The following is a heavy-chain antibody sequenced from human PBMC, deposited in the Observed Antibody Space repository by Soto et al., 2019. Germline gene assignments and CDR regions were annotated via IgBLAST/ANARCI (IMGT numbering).Heavy chain of an antibody. CDR3: ATGCSDDSHKGSCY. CDR1: GFSFSSYN. D-gene: IGHD3-22*01. J-gene: IGHJ4*02. V-gene: IGHV3-48*02. CDR2: ISSSRTTI. Sequence: GGSLRLSCAASGFSFSSYNMLWFGQAPGKGLEWVSYISSSRTTIYYADSVKGRFTISRDNSKNTLYLQMNSLRNEDTAVYYCATGCSDDSHKGSCYWGQGTLVTVSS.